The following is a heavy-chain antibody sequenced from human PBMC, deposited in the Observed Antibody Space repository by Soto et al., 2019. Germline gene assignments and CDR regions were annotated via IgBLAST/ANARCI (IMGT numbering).Heavy chain of an antibody. D-gene: IGHD3-22*01. CDR3: ARDSHYYEYGKLGPAAFDI. CDR2: IYFSGSS. Sequence: PETLPLSCSVSGGSITSCYWSWIRQALGHGLEWIGHIYFSGSSVYNPSFKSRVTLSGDTSKNHFSLKLTSVTAADTAVYYCARDSHYYEYGKLGPAAFDIWRQGTVVTVSS. J-gene: IGHJ3*02. CDR1: GGSITSCY. V-gene: IGHV4-59*01.